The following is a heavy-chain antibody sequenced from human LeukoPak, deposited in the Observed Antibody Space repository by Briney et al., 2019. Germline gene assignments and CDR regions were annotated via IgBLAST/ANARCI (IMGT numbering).Heavy chain of an antibody. CDR3: AKDRMTSGWYFVDY. CDR1: AFTFGDYA. V-gene: IGHV3-9*01. Sequence: GGSLRLSCAASAFTFGDYAMHWVRQAPGKGLEWVSGISWNSGSIDYADSVKGRFTISRDNAKSSLYLQMNSLRAEDTALYYCAKDRMTSGWYFVDYWGQGTLVTVSS. D-gene: IGHD6-19*01. CDR2: ISWNSGSI. J-gene: IGHJ4*02.